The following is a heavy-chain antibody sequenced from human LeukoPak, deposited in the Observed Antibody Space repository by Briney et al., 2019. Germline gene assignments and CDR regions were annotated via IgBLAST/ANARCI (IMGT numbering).Heavy chain of an antibody. Sequence: KPSETLSLTCAVHGGSFSNYLWSWIRQPPGKGLEWIGDINHNGSPTYNPSLKSRVTISVDTSKNQFSLKVSSVTAADTAVYYCARTTVTSYWFDPWGQGTLVTVSS. CDR1: GGSFSNYL. D-gene: IGHD4-17*01. V-gene: IGHV4-34*01. J-gene: IGHJ5*02. CDR2: INHNGSP. CDR3: ARTTVTSYWFDP.